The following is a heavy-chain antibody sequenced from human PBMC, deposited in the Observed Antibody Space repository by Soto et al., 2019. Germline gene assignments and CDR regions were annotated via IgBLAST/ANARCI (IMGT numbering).Heavy chain of an antibody. J-gene: IGHJ3*02. D-gene: IGHD3-10*01. Sequence: PGGSLRLSCAASGFTFSSYGMHWVRQAPGKGLEWVAVIWYDGSNKYYADSVKGRFTISRDNSKNTLYLQVNSLRAEDTAVYYCARGHYYGSGVFDYAFDIWGQGTMVTVSS. CDR3: ARGHYYGSGVFDYAFDI. CDR1: GFTFSSYG. CDR2: IWYDGSNK. V-gene: IGHV3-33*01.